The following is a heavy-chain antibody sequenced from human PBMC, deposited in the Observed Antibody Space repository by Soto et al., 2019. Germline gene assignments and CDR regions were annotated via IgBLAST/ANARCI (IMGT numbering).Heavy chain of an antibody. CDR2: ISGSGGST. V-gene: IGHV3-23*01. D-gene: IGHD3-22*01. Sequence: GGSLRLSCAASGFTFSSYAMSWVRQAPGKGLEWVSAISGSGGSTYYADSVKGRFTISRDNSKNTLYLQMNSLRAEDTAVYYCAKDYTMIVVVITVGFDYWGQGTLVTVSS. CDR1: GFTFSSYA. CDR3: AKDYTMIVVVITVGFDY. J-gene: IGHJ4*02.